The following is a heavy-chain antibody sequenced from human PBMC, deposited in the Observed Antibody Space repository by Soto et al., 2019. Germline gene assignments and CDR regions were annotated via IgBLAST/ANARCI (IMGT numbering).Heavy chain of an antibody. CDR3: VRENYGFSVGSFDY. J-gene: IGHJ4*02. D-gene: IGHD3-3*01. CDR1: GFIFTGHA. CDR2: ISSDGNII. V-gene: IGHV3-30-3*01. Sequence: ESVGGVVQPGRSLRLSCAASGFIFTGHAMHWVRQAPGKGLEWLAVISSDGNIIFYGDSVKGRFTISRDNSKNTLYLQMSSLRTEDTAVYYCVRENYGFSVGSFDYWGQGTLAIVSS.